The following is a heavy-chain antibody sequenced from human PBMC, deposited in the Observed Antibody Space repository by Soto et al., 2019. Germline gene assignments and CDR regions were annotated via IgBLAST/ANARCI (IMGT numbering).Heavy chain of an antibody. CDR1: GDSVSSNSAA. Sequence: PSQTLSLTCATSGDSVSSNSAAWNWIRQSPSRGLEWLGRTYYRSKWYNDYAVSVKSRITINPDTSKNQFSLQLNSVTPEDTAVYYCARDRLRGSSWEYYYGMDVWGQGTTVTVSS. J-gene: IGHJ6*02. CDR2: TYYRSKWYN. CDR3: ARDRLRGSSWEYYYGMDV. D-gene: IGHD6-13*01. V-gene: IGHV6-1*01.